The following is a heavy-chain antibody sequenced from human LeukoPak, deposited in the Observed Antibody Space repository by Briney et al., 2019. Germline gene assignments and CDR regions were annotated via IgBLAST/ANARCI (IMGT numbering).Heavy chain of an antibody. J-gene: IGHJ5*02. CDR2: IHDGGSPI. D-gene: IGHD3-9*01. CDR1: GFTFSSYS. V-gene: IGHV3-48*01. Sequence: PGGSLRLSCAASGFTFSSYSMTWVRQAPGKGLEWISYIHDGGSPIYYADSVKGRFTVSRDNAKNSLYLQMNSLRAEDTAVYYCARDRNDILTGWNWFDPWGKGTLVTVSS. CDR3: ARDRNDILTGWNWFDP.